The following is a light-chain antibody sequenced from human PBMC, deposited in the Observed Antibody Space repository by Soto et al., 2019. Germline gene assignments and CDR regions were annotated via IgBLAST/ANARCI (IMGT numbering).Light chain of an antibody. CDR2: AAS. Sequence: EIVLTQSPGPLSLSPGERATLSCRASQSISSNYLAWYQQKPGQAPRLLIYAASSRATGIPDRFSGSGSGTDFTLTISRLEPEDFAVYYCQQYGGLPTFGQGTKVDIK. V-gene: IGKV3-20*01. CDR3: QQYGGLPT. CDR1: QSISSNY. J-gene: IGKJ1*01.